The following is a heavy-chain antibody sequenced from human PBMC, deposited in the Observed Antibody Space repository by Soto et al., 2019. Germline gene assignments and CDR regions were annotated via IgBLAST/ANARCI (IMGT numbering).Heavy chain of an antibody. V-gene: IGHV3-48*02. J-gene: IGHJ3*02. CDR3: ARDDGAWIQQSRTHAFDI. CDR2: ISSSSSTI. D-gene: IGHD5-18*01. CDR1: GFTFSSYS. Sequence: GGSLRLSCAASGFTFSSYSMNWVRQAPGKGLEWVSYISSSSSTIYYADSVKGRFTISRDNAKNSLYLQMNSLRDEDTAVYYCARDDGAWIQQSRTHAFDIWGQGTMDTVS.